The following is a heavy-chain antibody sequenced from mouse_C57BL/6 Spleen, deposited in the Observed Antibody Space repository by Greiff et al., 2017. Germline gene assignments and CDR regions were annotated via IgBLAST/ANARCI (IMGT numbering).Heavy chain of an antibody. CDR1: GFTFSDYY. V-gene: IGHV5-16*01. J-gene: IGHJ4*01. Sequence: DVKLVESEGGLVQPGSSMKLSCTASGFTFSDYYMAWVRQVPEKGLEWVANINYDGSSTYYLDSLKSRFIISRDNAKNILYLQMSSLQSEDTATYYCARYRNYYSNWGAMDYWGQGTSVTVAS. CDR3: ARYRNYYSNWGAMDY. CDR2: INYDGSST. D-gene: IGHD2-5*01.